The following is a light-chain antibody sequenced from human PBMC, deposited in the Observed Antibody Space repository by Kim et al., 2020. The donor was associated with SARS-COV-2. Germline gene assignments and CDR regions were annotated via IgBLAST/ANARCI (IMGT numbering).Light chain of an antibody. Sequence: GQSFTISCTGNSSGVGGYNYGSWYQQHPGKAPKLWLFDVSQRPSGVSNRFSGSKSGNTASLTISGLQAEDEADYHCSSYTSSRTWVFGGGTQLTVL. J-gene: IGLJ3*02. CDR2: DVS. CDR3: SSYTSSRTWV. V-gene: IGLV2-14*04. CDR1: SSGVGGYNY.